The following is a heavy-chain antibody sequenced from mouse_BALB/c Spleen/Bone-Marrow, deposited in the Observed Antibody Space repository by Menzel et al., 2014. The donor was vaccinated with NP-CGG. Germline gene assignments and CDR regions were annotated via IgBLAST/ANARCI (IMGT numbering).Heavy chain of an antibody. D-gene: IGHD1-2*01. Sequence: QVQLQQSGPQPVRPGASVKISCKASGYSISSYWMHWVKQRPGQGLERIGMIDPSDSETRLNQKFKDKATLTVDKSSSTAYMQLNSPTSEDSAVYYCAPHYYGYAWFAYWGQGTLVTVSA. V-gene: IGHV1-74*01. CDR2: IDPSDSET. CDR1: GYSISSYW. CDR3: APHYYGYAWFAY. J-gene: IGHJ3*01.